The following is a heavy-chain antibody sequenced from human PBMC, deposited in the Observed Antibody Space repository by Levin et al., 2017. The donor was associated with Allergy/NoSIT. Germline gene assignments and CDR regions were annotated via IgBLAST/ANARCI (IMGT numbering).Heavy chain of an antibody. V-gene: IGHV4-61*01. Sequence: GSLRLSCTVSGGSVSSGSYYWSWIRQPPGKGLEWIGYIYYSGSTNYNPSLKSRVTISVDTSKNQFSLKLSSVTAADTAVYYCARGAYYGSGIWYFDLWGRGTLVTVSS. CDR1: GGSVSSGSYY. CDR3: ARGAYYGSGIWYFDL. CDR2: IYYSGST. D-gene: IGHD3-10*01. J-gene: IGHJ2*01.